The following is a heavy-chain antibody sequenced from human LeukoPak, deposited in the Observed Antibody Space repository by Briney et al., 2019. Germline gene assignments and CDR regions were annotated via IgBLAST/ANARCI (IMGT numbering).Heavy chain of an antibody. CDR3: ARDSSYCSGGSCYSVWYFDL. Sequence: PGGSLRLSCAASGFTFSSYSMNWVRQAPGKGLEWVSSISSSSSYIYYADSVKGRFTISRDNAKNSLYLQMNSLRAEDTAVYYCARDSSYCSGGSCYSVWYFDLWGRGTLVTDSS. CDR2: ISSSSSYI. J-gene: IGHJ2*01. D-gene: IGHD2-15*01. V-gene: IGHV3-21*01. CDR1: GFTFSSYS.